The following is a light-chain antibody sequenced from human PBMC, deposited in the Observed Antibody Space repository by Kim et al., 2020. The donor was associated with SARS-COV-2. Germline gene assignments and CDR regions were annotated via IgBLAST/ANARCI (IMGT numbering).Light chain of an antibody. V-gene: IGLV2-14*03. J-gene: IGLJ1*01. CDR1: SSDVGGYNY. Sequence: GQSITISCTGTSSDVGGYNYVSWYQQHPGKAPKLMIYDDSNRPSGVSNRFSGSKSGNTASLTISGLQAEDEADYYCSSYTSSTTGVFGTGTKVTVL. CDR2: DDS. CDR3: SSYTSSTTGV.